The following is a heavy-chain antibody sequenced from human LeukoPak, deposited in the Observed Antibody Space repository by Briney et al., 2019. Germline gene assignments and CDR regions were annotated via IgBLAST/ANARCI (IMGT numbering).Heavy chain of an antibody. CDR3: ARAPSAGRYYYYGMDV. V-gene: IGHV4-34*01. J-gene: IGHJ6*02. CDR2: INHSGST. CDR1: GGSFSGYY. Sequence: SETLSPTCAVYGGSFSGYYWSWIRQPPGKGLEWIGEINHSGSTNYNPSLKSRVTISVDTSKNQFSLKLSSVTAADTAVYYCARAPSAGRYYYYGMDVWGQGTTVTVSS.